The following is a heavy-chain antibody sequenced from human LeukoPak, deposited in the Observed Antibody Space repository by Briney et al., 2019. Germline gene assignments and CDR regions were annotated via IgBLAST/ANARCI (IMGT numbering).Heavy chain of an antibody. V-gene: IGHV1-2*02. J-gene: IGHJ4*02. CDR2: INPNSGGT. Sequence: ASVKVSCKASGYTFTGYYMHWVRQAPGQGLEWMGWINPNSGGTNYAQKFQGRVTMTRDMSTSTVYMELSSLRSEDTAVYYCAGEGLRYFDWLLEGFDYWGQGTLVTVSS. CDR3: AGEGLRYFDWLLEGFDY. D-gene: IGHD3-9*01. CDR1: GYTFTGYY.